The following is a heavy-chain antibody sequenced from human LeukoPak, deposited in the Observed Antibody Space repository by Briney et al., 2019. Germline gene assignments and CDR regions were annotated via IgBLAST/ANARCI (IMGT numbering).Heavy chain of an antibody. CDR1: GFTFSDYY. CDR2: ISSSSSSI. D-gene: IGHD4-11*01. Sequence: PGGSLRLSCAASGFTFSDYYMSWIRQAPGKGLEWVSYISSSSSSIYYADSVKGRFTISRDNAKNSLYLQMNSLRAEDTAVYYCARDLWDSNSYYNGMDVWGQGTTVTVSS. CDR3: ARDLWDSNSYYNGMDV. V-gene: IGHV3-11*04. J-gene: IGHJ6*02.